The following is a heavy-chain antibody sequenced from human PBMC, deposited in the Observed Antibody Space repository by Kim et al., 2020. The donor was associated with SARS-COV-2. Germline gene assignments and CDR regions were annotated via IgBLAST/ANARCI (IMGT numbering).Heavy chain of an antibody. CDR2: ISSSSSYI. D-gene: IGHD2-15*01. CDR1: GFTFSSYS. J-gene: IGHJ6*02. V-gene: IGHV3-21*01. Sequence: GGSLRLSCAASGFTFSSYSMNWVRQAPGKGLEWVSSISSSSSYIYYADSVKGRFTISRDNAKNSLYLQMNSLRAEDTAVYYCARDAGGGIPNIVVEDVYYYGMDVCGQGTTVTVSS. CDR3: ARDAGGGIPNIVVEDVYYYGMDV.